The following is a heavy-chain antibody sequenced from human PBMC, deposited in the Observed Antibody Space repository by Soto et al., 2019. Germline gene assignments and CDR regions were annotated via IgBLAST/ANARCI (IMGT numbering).Heavy chain of an antibody. CDR2: ISAYNGNT. J-gene: IGHJ4*02. CDR3: ARVRRRYDSSGYSTLDY. D-gene: IGHD3-22*01. CDR1: WFTLSRHG. Sequence: GGPGKGSSKGSWFTLSRHGINWGRQAPGQRLEWMGWISAYNGNTNYAQKLQGRVTMTTDTSTSTAYMELRSLRSDDTAVYYCARVRRRYDSSGYSTLDYWGQGTLVTVSS. V-gene: IGHV1-18*01.